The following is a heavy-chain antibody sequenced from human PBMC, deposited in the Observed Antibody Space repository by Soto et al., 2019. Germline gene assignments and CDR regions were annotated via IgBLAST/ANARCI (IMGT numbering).Heavy chain of an antibody. Sequence: QVQLQESGPGLVKPSGTLSLTCAVSGGSISSSNWWSWVRQPPGKGLEWIGQIYHSGSTHYNPSLKNRVTISVDKSKNQFSLKVSSVTAADTAVYYCATEGYSYGYVVYWGQGSLVTVSS. D-gene: IGHD5-18*01. V-gene: IGHV4-4*02. CDR3: ATEGYSYGYVVY. CDR2: IYHSGST. J-gene: IGHJ4*02. CDR1: GGSISSSNW.